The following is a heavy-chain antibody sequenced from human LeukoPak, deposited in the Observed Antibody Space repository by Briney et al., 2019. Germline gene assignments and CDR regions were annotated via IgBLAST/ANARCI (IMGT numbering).Heavy chain of an antibody. J-gene: IGHJ6*04. V-gene: IGHV3-74*01. CDR3: ARDSADISV. Sequence: GGSLRLSCAASGFTLTTYWTHWVRPGPGKGLVWVSRTNPDGSSTSYADSVKGRFTISRDNAKNTVYLMNSLRAEDTAVYYCARDSADISVWGKGTTVTVSS. CDR2: TNPDGSST. D-gene: IGHD5-12*01. CDR1: GFTLTTYW.